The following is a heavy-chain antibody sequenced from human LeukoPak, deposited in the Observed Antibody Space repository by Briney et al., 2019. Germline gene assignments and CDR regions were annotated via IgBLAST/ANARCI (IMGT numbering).Heavy chain of an antibody. J-gene: IGHJ5*02. CDR2: ISVSGGST. Sequence: TGGSLRLSCAASGFTYSSYAMSWVRQAPGKGLEWVSAISVSGGSTYYADSVKGRFTISRDNSKNTLYLQMNSLRAEETAVYYCARRPRAGWFDPWGQGTLVTVSS. CDR1: GFTYSSYA. CDR3: ARRPRAGWFDP. V-gene: IGHV3-23*01.